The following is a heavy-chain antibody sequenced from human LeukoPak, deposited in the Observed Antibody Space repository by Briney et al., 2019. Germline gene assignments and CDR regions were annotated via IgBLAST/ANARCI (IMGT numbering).Heavy chain of an antibody. J-gene: IGHJ3*02. D-gene: IGHD3-3*01. CDR2: IKSKTDGGTT. V-gene: IGHV3-15*01. Sequence: PGRSLRLSCAASGFTFSNAWMSWVRQAPGKGLEWVGRIKSKTDGGTTDYAAPVKGRFTISRDDSKNTLYLQMNSLKTEDTAVYYCTTGDDWVFGVVNDAFDIWGQGTMVTVSS. CDR1: GFTFSNAW. CDR3: TTGDDWVFGVVNDAFDI.